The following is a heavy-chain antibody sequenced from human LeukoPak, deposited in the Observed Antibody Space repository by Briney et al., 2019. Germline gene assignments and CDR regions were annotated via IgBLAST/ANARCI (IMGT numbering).Heavy chain of an antibody. CDR1: GGSFSGYY. CDR3: ARYYYDSSGHLQY. CDR2: INHSGST. D-gene: IGHD3-22*01. V-gene: IGHV4-34*01. J-gene: IGHJ4*02. Sequence: SETLSLTCAVYGGSFSGYYWSWIRQPPGKGVEWIGEINHSGSTNYNPSLKSRVTISVDTSKNQFSLKLSSVTAADTAVYYCARYYYDSSGHLQYWGQGTLVTVSS.